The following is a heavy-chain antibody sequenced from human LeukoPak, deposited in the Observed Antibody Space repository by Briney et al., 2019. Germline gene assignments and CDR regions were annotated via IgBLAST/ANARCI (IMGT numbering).Heavy chain of an antibody. V-gene: IGHV4-4*07. CDR1: GGSFSGYY. J-gene: IGHJ4*02. CDR2: IYTSGST. CDR3: ARELWSYDSSGYPFDY. D-gene: IGHD3-22*01. Sequence: PSETLSLTCAVYGGSFSGYYWSWIRQPAGKGLEWIGRIYTSGSTNYNPSLKSRVSISVDTSKNQFSLKLRSVTAADTAVYYCARELWSYDSSGYPFDYWGQGTLVTVSS.